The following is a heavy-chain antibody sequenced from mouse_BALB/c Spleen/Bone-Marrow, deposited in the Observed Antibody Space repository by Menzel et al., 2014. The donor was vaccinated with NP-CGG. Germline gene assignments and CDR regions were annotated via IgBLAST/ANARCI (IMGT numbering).Heavy chain of an antibody. V-gene: IGHV1-20*02. CDR3: ARSGYYGSSYFDY. J-gene: IGHJ2*01. Sequence: LQQSRLELGKPGASVKISCKSSGYSFTGYFMNWVMQSHGKSLEWIGRINPYNGDTFYNQKFKGKATLTVDKSSSTSRMVLQSLASEDSAVYYCARSGYYGSSYFDYWSEGATPKIS. CDR2: INPYNGDT. CDR1: GYSFTGYF. D-gene: IGHD1-1*01.